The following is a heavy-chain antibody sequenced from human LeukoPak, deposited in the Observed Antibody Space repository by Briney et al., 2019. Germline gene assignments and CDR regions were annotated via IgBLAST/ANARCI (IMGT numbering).Heavy chain of an antibody. V-gene: IGHV4-31*03. CDR2: IYYSGST. D-gene: IGHD3-16*02. CDR1: GGSISSGGYY. CDR3: ARVGRDYVWGSYRY. J-gene: IGHJ4*02. Sequence: PSETLSLTCTVSGGSISSGGYYWSWIRRHPGKGLEWIGYIYYSGSTYYNPSLKSRVTISVDTSKNQFSLKLSSVTAADTAVYYCARVGRDYVWGSYRYWGQGTLVTVSS.